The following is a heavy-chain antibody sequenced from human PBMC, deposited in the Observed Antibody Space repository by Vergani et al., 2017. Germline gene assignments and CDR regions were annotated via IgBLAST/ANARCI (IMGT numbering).Heavy chain of an antibody. D-gene: IGHD2-2*01. Sequence: QVQLVQSGAEVKKPGSSVKVSCKASGGTFSSYAISWVRQAPGQGPEWMGGIIPIFGTANYAQKFQGRVTITADESTSTAYMELSSLRSEDTAVYYCARDRPNIPPYCSSTSCTYRGWYFDLWGRGTLVTVSS. CDR1: GGTFSSYA. CDR3: ARDRPNIPPYCSSTSCTYRGWYFDL. J-gene: IGHJ2*01. CDR2: IIPIFGTA. V-gene: IGHV1-69*01.